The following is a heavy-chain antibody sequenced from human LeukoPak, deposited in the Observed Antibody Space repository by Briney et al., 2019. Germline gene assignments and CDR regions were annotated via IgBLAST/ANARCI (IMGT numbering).Heavy chain of an antibody. J-gene: IGHJ3*02. Sequence: GASVKVSCKASGYTFTSYGISWVRQAPGQGLEWMGWISAYNGNTNYAQKLQGRVTMTTDTSTSTAYMELRSLRSDDTAVYYCARGGLRITMIVVDAFDIWGQGTMVTVSS. V-gene: IGHV1-18*01. CDR1: GYTFTSYG. CDR2: ISAYNGNT. D-gene: IGHD3-22*01. CDR3: ARGGLRITMIVVDAFDI.